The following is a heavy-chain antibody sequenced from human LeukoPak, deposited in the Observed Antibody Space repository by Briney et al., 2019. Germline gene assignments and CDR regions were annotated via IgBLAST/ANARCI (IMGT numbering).Heavy chain of an antibody. CDR2: FSNNGGSS. CDR1: GFTFSAYA. J-gene: IGHJ4*02. Sequence: GGSLRLSCSASGFTFSAYAMYWVRQAPGKGLEYVSGFSNNGGSSFYADSVKGRFTISRDNSKNTLYLQMSSLRAEDTAVYYCVKITSVTGGDCWGQGTRLTVSS. D-gene: IGHD1-1*01. CDR3: VKITSVTGGDC. V-gene: IGHV3-64D*09.